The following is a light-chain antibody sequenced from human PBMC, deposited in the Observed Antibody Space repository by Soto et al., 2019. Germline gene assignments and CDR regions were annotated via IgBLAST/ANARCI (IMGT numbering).Light chain of an antibody. Sequence: QSVLTQPASVSGSPGQSITISCTGASSDVGGYDYVSWYQHHPGKAPKLMIYDVSSRPSGVSNRFSGSKSGNTASLTISGLQAEDEADYYCSSYRGSSTPSVVFGGGTKLTVL. V-gene: IGLV2-14*03. CDR3: SSYRGSSTPSVV. CDR1: SSDVGGYDY. CDR2: DVS. J-gene: IGLJ2*01.